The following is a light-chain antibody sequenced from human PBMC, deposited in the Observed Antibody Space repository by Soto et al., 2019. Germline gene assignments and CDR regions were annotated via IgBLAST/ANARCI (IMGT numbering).Light chain of an antibody. CDR2: DAF. V-gene: IGKV3-11*01. CDR1: QSIGTS. Sequence: EIVLTQSPATLSLSPGERATLSCRASQSIGTSLDWYQQKPGQVPRLLIFDAFDRATGMPARFSGSGSGTDFTLTISNLEPDDFVVYYCQQRSQWPLTFGGGTKVEIK. J-gene: IGKJ4*01. CDR3: QQRSQWPLT.